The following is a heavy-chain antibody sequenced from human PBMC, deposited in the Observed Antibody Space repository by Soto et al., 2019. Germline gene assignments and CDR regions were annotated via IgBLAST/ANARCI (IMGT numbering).Heavy chain of an antibody. CDR3: AREESQYQLLHSYYYMDV. Sequence: QVQLVQSGAEVKKPGSSVKVSCKASGGTFSSYTINWVRQAPGQGLEWMGRIIPIFGMANYAEKFQGRVTITADESTSTAYMQLSSLRSEDTGLYYCAREESQYQLLHSYYYMDVWGKGTRVTVSS. CDR2: IIPIFGMA. CDR1: GGTFSSYT. D-gene: IGHD2-2*01. J-gene: IGHJ6*03. V-gene: IGHV1-69*08.